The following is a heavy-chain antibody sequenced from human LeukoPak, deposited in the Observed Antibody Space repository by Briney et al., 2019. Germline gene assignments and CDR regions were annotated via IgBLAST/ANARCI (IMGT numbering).Heavy chain of an antibody. CDR1: GFTFSSYS. J-gene: IGHJ4*02. CDR3: ARDFIAAAGMGVYYFDY. V-gene: IGHV3-30*03. D-gene: IGHD6-13*01. Sequence: GGSLRLSCAASGFTFSSYSMNWVRQAPGKGLEWVAVISYDGSKIYYADSVKGRFTISRDNAKNSLYLQMNSLRAEDTAVYYCARDFIAAAGMGVYYFDYWGQGTLVTVSS. CDR2: ISYDGSKI.